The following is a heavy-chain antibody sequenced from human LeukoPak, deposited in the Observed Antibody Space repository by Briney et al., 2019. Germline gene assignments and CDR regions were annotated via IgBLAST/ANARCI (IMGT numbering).Heavy chain of an antibody. J-gene: IGHJ4*02. Sequence: GGSLRLSCAASGFTFSSYGMSWVRQAPGKGLEWVSAISGSGGSTYYADSVKGRLTISRDNSKNTLYLQMNSLRAEDTAVYYCAKDGAMVRGVMDYWGQGTLVTVSS. CDR1: GFTFSSYG. D-gene: IGHD3-10*01. CDR2: ISGSGGST. CDR3: AKDGAMVRGVMDY. V-gene: IGHV3-23*01.